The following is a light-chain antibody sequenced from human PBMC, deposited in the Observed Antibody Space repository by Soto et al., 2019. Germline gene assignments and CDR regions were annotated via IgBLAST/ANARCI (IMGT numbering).Light chain of an antibody. CDR3: TSYTSGSLYV. V-gene: IGLV2-14*01. CDR1: SSDFGAYNY. J-gene: IGLJ1*01. CDR2: NVS. Sequence: QSALTQPASVSGSPGQSITISCTGTSSDFGAYNYVSWYQLYPGKVPNLLIYNVSNRPSGVSNRFSGSKSGNTASLTISGLQAEDEADYFCTSYTSGSLYVFGTGTKVTVL.